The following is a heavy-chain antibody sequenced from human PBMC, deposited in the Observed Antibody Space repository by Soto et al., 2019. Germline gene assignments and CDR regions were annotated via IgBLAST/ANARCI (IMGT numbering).Heavy chain of an antibody. D-gene: IGHD1-26*01. Sequence: QVQLVQSGAEVKKPGASVKVSCKASGYTFTSYGISWVRKAPGQGLEWMGRISAYNGNTNYAQKLQGRVTMTTDTSTSTAYIELRSLRSDDTAVYYCARVVGALGHWFDPWGQGTLVTVSS. J-gene: IGHJ5*02. CDR3: ARVVGALGHWFDP. CDR2: ISAYNGNT. V-gene: IGHV1-18*01. CDR1: GYTFTSYG.